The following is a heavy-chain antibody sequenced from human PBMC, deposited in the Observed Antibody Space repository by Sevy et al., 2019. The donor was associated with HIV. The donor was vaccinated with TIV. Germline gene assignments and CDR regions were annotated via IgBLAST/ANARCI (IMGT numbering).Heavy chain of an antibody. J-gene: IGHJ6*02. V-gene: IGHV3-48*01. CDR1: GFTFSSYS. CDR2: ISSSTSTI. CDR3: ARNGGYADYGMDV. D-gene: IGHD5-12*01. Sequence: GGSLRLSCAASGFTFSSYSMNWVRQAPGKGLEWVSYISSSTSTIYYAGSVKGRFTISRDNAKNSLYLQMNSLRAEDTAMCYCARNGGYADYGMDVWGQGTTVTVSS.